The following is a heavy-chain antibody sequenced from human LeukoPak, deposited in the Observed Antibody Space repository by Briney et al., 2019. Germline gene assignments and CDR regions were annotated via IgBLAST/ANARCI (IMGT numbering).Heavy chain of an antibody. CDR2: INPNSGGT. Sequence: ASVKLSCKASGYTFTGYYMHWVRQAPGQGLEWMGWINPNSGGTNYAQKFQGRVTMTRDTSISTAYMELSRLRSDDTAVYYCARVGGDILTGLDAFDIWGQGTMVTVSS. CDR3: ARVGGDILTGLDAFDI. V-gene: IGHV1-2*02. J-gene: IGHJ3*02. D-gene: IGHD3-9*01. CDR1: GYTFTGYY.